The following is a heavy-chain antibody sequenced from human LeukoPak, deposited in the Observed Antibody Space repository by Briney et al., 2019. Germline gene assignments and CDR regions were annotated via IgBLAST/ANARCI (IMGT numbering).Heavy chain of an antibody. Sequence: GGSLRLSCAASGFTFSSYSMNWVRKAPGKGLEWVSSISSSSSYIYYADSVKGRFTISRDNAKNSLYLQMNSLRAEDTAVYYCARGGSYLSAFDIWGQGTMVTVSS. V-gene: IGHV3-21*01. CDR1: GFTFSSYS. J-gene: IGHJ3*02. D-gene: IGHD1-26*01. CDR3: ARGGSYLSAFDI. CDR2: ISSSSSYI.